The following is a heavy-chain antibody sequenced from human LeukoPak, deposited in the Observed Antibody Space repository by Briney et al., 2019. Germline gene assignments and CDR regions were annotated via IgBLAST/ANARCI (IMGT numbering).Heavy chain of an antibody. J-gene: IGHJ5*02. V-gene: IGHV1-18*04. Sequence: ASVKVSCKASGYTFTSYGISWVRQAPGQGLEWMGWISAYNGNTNYAQKLQGRVTMTTDTSTSTAYMELRSLRSDDTAVYYRASLAHYGDQWFDPWGQGTLVTVSS. D-gene: IGHD4-17*01. CDR1: GYTFTSYG. CDR3: ASLAHYGDQWFDP. CDR2: ISAYNGNT.